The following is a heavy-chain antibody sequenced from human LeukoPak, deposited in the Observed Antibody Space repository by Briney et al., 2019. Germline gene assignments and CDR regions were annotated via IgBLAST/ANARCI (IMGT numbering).Heavy chain of an antibody. Sequence: GGSLRLSCAVSGFTFSDYAMTWVRQAPGKGLEWVSAISGSSGSTYYADSVKGRFTISRDNSKNTLYLQMNSLRAEDTAVYYCAKTGAVLIVYYFDSWGQGTLVTVSS. J-gene: IGHJ4*02. CDR1: GFTFSDYA. CDR2: ISGSSGST. V-gene: IGHV3-23*01. D-gene: IGHD3-22*01. CDR3: AKTGAVLIVYYFDS.